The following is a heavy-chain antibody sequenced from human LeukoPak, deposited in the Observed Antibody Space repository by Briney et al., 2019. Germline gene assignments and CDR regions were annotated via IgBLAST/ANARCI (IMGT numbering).Heavy chain of an antibody. J-gene: IGHJ4*02. Sequence: GGSLRLSCAASGFTFSNYAMSWVRQAPGKGLEWVSTISGSGGSTYYADSVKGRFTISRDNSKNTLYLQMNSLRAEDTAVYYCAKDKTMVRGVIGYWGQGTLVTVSS. D-gene: IGHD3-10*01. CDR3: AKDKTMVRGVIGY. CDR2: ISGSGGST. CDR1: GFTFSNYA. V-gene: IGHV3-23*01.